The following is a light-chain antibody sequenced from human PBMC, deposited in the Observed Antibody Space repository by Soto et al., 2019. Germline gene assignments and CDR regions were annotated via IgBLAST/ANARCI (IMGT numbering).Light chain of an antibody. CDR1: SSDVGGYNY. V-gene: IGLV2-14*03. CDR3: SPYRAISTTHYV. J-gene: IGLJ1*01. Sequence: QSALTQPASLSGSPGQSITISCTGTSSDVGGYNYVSWYQQHPGKAPKLMIYDVSNRPSGVSNRFSGSKSGNTASLTISGLQAEDEADYYCSPYRAISTTHYVFGTGTKVTVL. CDR2: DVS.